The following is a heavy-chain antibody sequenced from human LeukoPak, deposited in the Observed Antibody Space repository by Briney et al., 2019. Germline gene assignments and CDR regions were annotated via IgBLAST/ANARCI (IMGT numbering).Heavy chain of an antibody. Sequence: SETLSLTCTVSGVSTSSSNSYWGWIRQPPGKGLEWIGEINHSGSTNYNPSLKSRVTISVDTSKNQFSLKLSSVTAADTAVYYCARVLGKKRGYSYGYSYWGQGTLVTVSS. J-gene: IGHJ4*02. V-gene: IGHV4-39*07. CDR1: GVSTSSSNSY. CDR3: ARVLGKKRGYSYGYSY. D-gene: IGHD5-18*01. CDR2: INHSGST.